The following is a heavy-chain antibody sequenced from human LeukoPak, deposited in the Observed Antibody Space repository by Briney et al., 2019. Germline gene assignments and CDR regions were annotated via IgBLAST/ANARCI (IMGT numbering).Heavy chain of an antibody. CDR2: IYYSGST. Sequence: PSETLSLTCTVSGGSISSHYWSWIRQPPGKGLEWIGYIYYSGSTNYNPSLKSRVTISVDTSKNQFSLKLSSVTAADTAVYYCARAHYGDGGFYYYYYMDVWGKGTTVTVSS. CDR3: ARAHYGDGGFYYYYYMDV. D-gene: IGHD4-17*01. J-gene: IGHJ6*03. V-gene: IGHV4-59*11. CDR1: GGSISSHY.